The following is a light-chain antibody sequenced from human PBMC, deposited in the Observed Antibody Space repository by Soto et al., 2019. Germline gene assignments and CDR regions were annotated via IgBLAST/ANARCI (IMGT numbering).Light chain of an antibody. CDR2: DVS. V-gene: IGKV3-20*01. CDR3: QQYGSSPT. CDR1: QSVSSNY. J-gene: IGKJ1*01. Sequence: EIVLTQSPGTLSLSPGERATLSCRSSQSVSSNYLAWYQQKPDQAPRLVIYDVSGRATGIPDRFSGSGSGTDFTLTISRLELEDFAVYYCQQYGSSPTFGQGTKVEIK.